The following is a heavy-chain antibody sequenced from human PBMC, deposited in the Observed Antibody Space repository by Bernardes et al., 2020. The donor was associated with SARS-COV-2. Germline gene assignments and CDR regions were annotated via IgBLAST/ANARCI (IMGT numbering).Heavy chain of an antibody. J-gene: IGHJ4*02. D-gene: IGHD6-6*01. CDR3: ARDPEAGSSSLFDY. CDR2: IDWDEDK. CDR1: WFSLSRSGMR. V-gene: IGHV2-70*04. Sequence: SGHTLLKPTQTLTLTCRFSWFSLSRSGMRVSWIRQPPGKALEWLARIDWDEDKIYSTSLKTRLTISKDTSKNQVVLTMTNMDPVDTATYYCARDPEAGSSSLFDYWGQGILVTVSS.